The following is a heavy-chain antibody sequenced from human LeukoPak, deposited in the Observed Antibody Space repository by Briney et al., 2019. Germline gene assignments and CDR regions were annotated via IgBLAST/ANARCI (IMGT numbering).Heavy chain of an antibody. CDR2: IKQDRSEK. V-gene: IGHV3-7*01. J-gene: IGHJ6*03. D-gene: IGHD1-1*01. Sequence: GGSLRLSCAASGFTFSSYWMSWVRQAPGKGLEWVANIKQDRSEKYYVDSVKGRFTISRDNAKNSLYLQMNSLRAEDTAVYYCARDPNWNREKDMDVWGKGTTVTVSS. CDR1: GFTFSSYW. CDR3: ARDPNWNREKDMDV.